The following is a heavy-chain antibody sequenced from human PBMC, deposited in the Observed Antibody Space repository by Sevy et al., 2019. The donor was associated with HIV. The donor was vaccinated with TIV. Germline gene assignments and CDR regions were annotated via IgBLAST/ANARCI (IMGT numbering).Heavy chain of an antibody. CDR1: GFSLNNYW. J-gene: IGHJ4*02. V-gene: IGHV3-7*01. D-gene: IGHD6-13*01. CDR3: VRARAAAGSF. Sequence: GGSLRLSCAASGFSLNNYWMNWVRQAPGKGLEWVANIKQDGSVKYYVDSVKGRFTISRDNARNLLYLQMNSLRVEDTALYYWVRARAAAGSFWGQGTLVTVSS. CDR2: IKQDGSVK.